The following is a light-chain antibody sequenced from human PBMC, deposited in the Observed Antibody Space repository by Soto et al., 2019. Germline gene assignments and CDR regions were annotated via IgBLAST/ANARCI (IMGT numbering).Light chain of an antibody. CDR3: AAWDDSLNGHVV. Sequence: QSVLTQPPSASGTPGQRVTISCSGSRSNIGSNTVNWYQQLPGTAPKLLIYSNNQRPSGVPDRFSGSKSGTSASLAISGLQSEDEADYYCAAWDDSLNGHVVFGGGTKRTVI. V-gene: IGLV1-44*01. CDR1: RSNIGSNT. CDR2: SNN. J-gene: IGLJ2*01.